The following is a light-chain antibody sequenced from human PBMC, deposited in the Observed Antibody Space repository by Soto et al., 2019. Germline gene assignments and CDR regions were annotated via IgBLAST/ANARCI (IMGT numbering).Light chain of an antibody. CDR3: RSYAGTGTWV. CDR2: EVT. V-gene: IGLV2-23*02. CDR1: SSDVGTYNL. Sequence: QSALTQPASVSGSPGQSITISCTGTSSDVGTYNLVSWYQQYPGKAPKVVISEVTKRPSGVSDRFSGSKSGNMASLTISGLQPEAEADYYCRSYAGTGTWVFGGGTKLTVL. J-gene: IGLJ3*02.